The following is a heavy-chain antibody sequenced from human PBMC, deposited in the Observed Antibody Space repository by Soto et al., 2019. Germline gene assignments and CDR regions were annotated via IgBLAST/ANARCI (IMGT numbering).Heavy chain of an antibody. CDR3: AREVTAAIGSWFDP. CDR2: INSDGSST. D-gene: IGHD2-2*01. V-gene: IGHV3-74*01. Sequence: EVQLVESGGGLVQPGGSLRLSCAASGFTFSSYWMHWVRQAPGKGLLWVSRINSDGSSTSYADSVKGRFTISRDNAKNTLYQQMNSLRAEDTAVYYCAREVTAAIGSWFDPWGKGTLVTVSS. CDR1: GFTFSSYW. J-gene: IGHJ5*02.